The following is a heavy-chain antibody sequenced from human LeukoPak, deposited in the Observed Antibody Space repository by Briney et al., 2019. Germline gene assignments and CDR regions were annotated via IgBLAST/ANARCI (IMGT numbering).Heavy chain of an antibody. J-gene: IGHJ5*02. CDR2: ISAYNGNA. CDR3: ARDPEQYCGGDCYSNWFDP. D-gene: IGHD2-21*02. V-gene: IGHV1-18*01. CDR1: GYTFTSYG. Sequence: ASVKVSCKASGYTFTSYGISWVRQAPGQGLEWMGWISAYNGNANYAQKLQGRVTMTTDTSTSTAYMELRSLRSDDTAVYYCARDPEQYCGGDCYSNWFDPWGQGTLVTVSS.